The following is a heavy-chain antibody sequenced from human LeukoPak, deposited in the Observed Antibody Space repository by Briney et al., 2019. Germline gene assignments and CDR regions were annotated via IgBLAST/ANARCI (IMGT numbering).Heavy chain of an antibody. Sequence: SETLSLTCAVYGGSFSGYYWSWIRQHPGKGLEWIGYIYYSGSTYYNPSLKSRVTISVDTSKNQFSLKLSSVTAADTAVYYCARGQLLPAAIGYWGQGTLVTVSS. V-gene: IGHV4-31*11. J-gene: IGHJ4*02. CDR2: IYYSGST. CDR1: GGSFSGYY. CDR3: ARGQLLPAAIGY. D-gene: IGHD2-2*02.